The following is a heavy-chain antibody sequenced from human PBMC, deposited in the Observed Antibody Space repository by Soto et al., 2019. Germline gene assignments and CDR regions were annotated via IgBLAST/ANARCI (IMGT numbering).Heavy chain of an antibody. Sequence: QVPLVQSGAEVKKPGASVKVSCKASGYTFTSYGISWVRQAPGQGLEWMGWISAYNGNTNYAQKLQGRDTMTTDTSTSTVYMELRSLRSDDTAVYYCARAPDSPPHDWFDPWGQGTLVTVSS. CDR2: ISAYNGNT. CDR3: ARAPDSPPHDWFDP. CDR1: GYTFTSYG. V-gene: IGHV1-18*01. D-gene: IGHD2-15*01. J-gene: IGHJ5*02.